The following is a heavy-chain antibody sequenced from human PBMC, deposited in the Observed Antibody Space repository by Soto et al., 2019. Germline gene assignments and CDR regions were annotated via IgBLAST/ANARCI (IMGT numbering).Heavy chain of an antibody. V-gene: IGHV4-39*07. J-gene: IGHJ4*02. CDR2: IYYSGST. Sequence: SETLSLTCTVSGGSISSSSYYWGWIRQPPGKGLEWIGSIYYSGSTYYNPSPKSRVTISVDRSKNQFSLKLSSVTAADTAVYYCARAHYGDYASLGYWGQGTLVTVSS. D-gene: IGHD4-17*01. CDR3: ARAHYGDYASLGY. CDR1: GGSISSSSYY.